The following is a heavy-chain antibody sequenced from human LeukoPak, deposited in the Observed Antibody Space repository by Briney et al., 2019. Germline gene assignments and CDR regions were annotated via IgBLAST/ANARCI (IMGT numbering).Heavy chain of an antibody. CDR1: GGTFSSYA. D-gene: IGHD5-18*01. J-gene: IGHJ4*02. V-gene: IGHV1-69*13. CDR3: ARDVGPRKYSYGYRLGY. Sequence: SVKVSCKASGGTFSSYAISGVRQAPGQGLEGMGGIIPIFGTANYAQKFQGRVTITADESTSTAYMELSSLRSEDTAVYYCARDVGPRKYSYGYRLGYWGQGTLVTVSS. CDR2: IIPIFGTA.